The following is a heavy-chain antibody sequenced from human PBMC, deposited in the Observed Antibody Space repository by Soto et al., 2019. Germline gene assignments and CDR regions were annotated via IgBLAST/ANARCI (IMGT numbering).Heavy chain of an antibody. CDR1: GFTFSSYA. J-gene: IGHJ3*02. CDR3: AKVNWGDSSGYYSYDAFDI. Sequence: LRLSCAASGFTFSSYAMSWVRQAPGKGLEWVSAISGSGGSTYYADSVKGRFTISRDNSKNTLYLQMNSLRAEDTAVYYCAKVNWGDSSGYYSYDAFDIWGQGTMVTVSS. V-gene: IGHV3-23*01. CDR2: ISGSGGST. D-gene: IGHD3-22*01.